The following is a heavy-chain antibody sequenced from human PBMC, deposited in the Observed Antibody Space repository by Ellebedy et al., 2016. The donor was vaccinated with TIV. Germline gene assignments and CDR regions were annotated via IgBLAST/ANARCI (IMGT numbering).Heavy chain of an antibody. CDR2: IYYTGST. CDR1: GASVSSRSW. D-gene: IGHD3-10*01. V-gene: IGHV4-39*01. Sequence: SETLSLTCAVSGASVSSRSWWGWVRQPPEKGLEWIGSIYYTGSTFYNPSLKSRVTISVDTSKSQFSLRLTSVTAADTAVYYCARWFGELLYVRWFDPWGQGTLVTVSS. J-gene: IGHJ5*02. CDR3: ARWFGELLYVRWFDP.